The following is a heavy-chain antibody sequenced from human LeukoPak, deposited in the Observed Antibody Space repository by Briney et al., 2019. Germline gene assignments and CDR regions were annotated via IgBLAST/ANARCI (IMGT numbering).Heavy chain of an antibody. D-gene: IGHD2-2*01. CDR1: GYTFTGYY. V-gene: IGHV1-2*06. CDR3: ARAIYCSSTSCYLFDY. J-gene: IGHJ4*02. CDR2: INPNSGGT. Sequence: ASVKVSCKASGYTFTGYYTHWVRQAPGQGLEWMGRINPNSGGTNYAQKFQGRVTMTRDTSISTAYMELSRLRSDDTAVYYCARAIYCSSTSCYLFDYWGQGTLVTVSS.